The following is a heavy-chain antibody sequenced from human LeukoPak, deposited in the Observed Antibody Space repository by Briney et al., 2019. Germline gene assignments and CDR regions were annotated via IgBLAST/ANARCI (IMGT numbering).Heavy chain of an antibody. CDR2: IYHSGST. V-gene: IGHV4-4*02. J-gene: IGHJ5*02. Sequence: SETLSLTCAVSGGSISSSNWWSWVRQPPGKGLEWIGEIYHSGSTNYNPSLKSRVTISVDTSKNQFSLKLSSVTAADTAVYYCARDPSMSWGIDPWGQGTLVTVSS. D-gene: IGHD7-27*01. CDR1: GGSISSSNW. CDR3: ARDPSMSWGIDP.